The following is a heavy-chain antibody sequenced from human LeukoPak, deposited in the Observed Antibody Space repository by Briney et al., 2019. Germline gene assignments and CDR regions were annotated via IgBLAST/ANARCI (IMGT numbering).Heavy chain of an antibody. CDR1: GFTFSSYA. J-gene: IGHJ2*01. CDR3: AKALRVGAVDNWYFDL. CDR2: ISGSGGST. V-gene: IGHV3-23*01. D-gene: IGHD6-19*01. Sequence: GGSLRLSCTASGFTFSSYAMSWVRQAPGKGLEWGSAISGSGGSTYYADPVKGRFTISRDNSKNTLYLQMNSLRAEDTAVYYCAKALRVGAVDNWYFDLWGRGTLVTVSS.